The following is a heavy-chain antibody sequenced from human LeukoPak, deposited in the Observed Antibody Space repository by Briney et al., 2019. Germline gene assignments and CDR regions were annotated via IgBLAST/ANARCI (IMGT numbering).Heavy chain of an antibody. Sequence: ASVKVSCKVSGYTLTELSMHWVRQAPGKGLEWMGGFDPEDGETIYAQKFQGRVTMTEDTSTDTAYMELSSLRSEDTAVYYCATPARRATVVTHFDYWGQGTLVTVSS. J-gene: IGHJ4*02. D-gene: IGHD4-23*01. CDR3: ATPARRATVVTHFDY. CDR1: GYTLTELS. V-gene: IGHV1-24*01. CDR2: FDPEDGET.